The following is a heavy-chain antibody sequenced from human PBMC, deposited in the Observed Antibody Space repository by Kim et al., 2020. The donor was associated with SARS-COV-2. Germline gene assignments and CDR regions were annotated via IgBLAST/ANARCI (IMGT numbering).Heavy chain of an antibody. V-gene: IGHV4-34*01. Sequence: SETLSLTCAVYGGSFSGYYWSWIRQPPGKGLEWIGEINHSGSTNYNPSLKSRVTISVDTSKNQFSLKLSSVTAADTAVDYCARGAGDGDKPRCFDYWGQG. D-gene: IGHD3-16*01. CDR1: GGSFSGYY. CDR3: ARGAGDGDKPRCFDY. CDR2: INHSGST. J-gene: IGHJ4*02.